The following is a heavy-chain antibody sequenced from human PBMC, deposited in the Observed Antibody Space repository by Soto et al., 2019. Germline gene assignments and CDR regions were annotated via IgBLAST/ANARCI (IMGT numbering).Heavy chain of an antibody. J-gene: IGHJ4*02. V-gene: IGHV1-18*01. Sequence: ASVKVSCKASGYTFTSYGISWVRQAPGRGLEWMGWISAYNGNTNYAQKLQGRVTMTTDTSTSTAYMELRSLRSDDTAVYYCARDFAPPLGYCSSTSCPNFDYWGQGTLVTAPQ. CDR2: ISAYNGNT. CDR1: GYTFTSYG. D-gene: IGHD2-2*01. CDR3: ARDFAPPLGYCSSTSCPNFDY.